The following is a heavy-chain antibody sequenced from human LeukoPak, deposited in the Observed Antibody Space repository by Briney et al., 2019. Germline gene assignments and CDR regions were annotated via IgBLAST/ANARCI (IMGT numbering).Heavy chain of an antibody. V-gene: IGHV1-8*01. CDR1: GYTFTSYD. Sequence: GASVKVSCKASGYTFTSYDINWVRQATGQGLEWMGWMNPNSGNTGYAQKFQGRVTMTRNTSISTAYMELSSLRSEDTAVYYCATSRDGYNYWDAFDIWGQGTMVTVSS. CDR3: ATSRDGYNYWDAFDI. CDR2: MNPNSGNT. J-gene: IGHJ3*02. D-gene: IGHD5-24*01.